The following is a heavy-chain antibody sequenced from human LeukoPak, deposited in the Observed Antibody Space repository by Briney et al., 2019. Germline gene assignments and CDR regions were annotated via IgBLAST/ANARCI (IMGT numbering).Heavy chain of an antibody. V-gene: IGHV1-69*02. J-gene: IGHJ4*02. CDR1: GGTFNSYT. D-gene: IGHD1-20*01. Sequence: RASVKVSCKASGGTFNSYTISWVRQAPGQGLEWMGRIIPILGIANYAQKFQGRVTITADKSTSTAYMELSSLRSEDTAVYYCARLADNWNDDFDYWGQGTLVTVSS. CDR2: IIPILGIA. CDR3: ARLADNWNDDFDY.